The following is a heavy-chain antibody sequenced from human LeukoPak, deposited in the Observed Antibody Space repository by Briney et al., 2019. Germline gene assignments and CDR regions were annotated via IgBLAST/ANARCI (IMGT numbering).Heavy chain of an antibody. V-gene: IGHV4-34*01. CDR1: GGSFSGYY. J-gene: IGHJ3*02. D-gene: IGHD2-21*02. CDR2: INHSGST. Sequence: SETLSLTCAVYGGSFSGYYWSWIRQPPGKGLEWIGEINHSGSTNYNPSLKSRVTISVDTSKNQFSLKLSSVTAADTAVYYCARDLVVVTAMTDAFDIWGQGTMVTVSS. CDR3: ARDLVVVTAMTDAFDI.